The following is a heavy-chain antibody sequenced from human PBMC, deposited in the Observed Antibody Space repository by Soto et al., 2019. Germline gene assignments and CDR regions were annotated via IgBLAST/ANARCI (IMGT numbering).Heavy chain of an antibody. Sequence: QLQLQESGPGLVKPSETLSLTCTVSGGSISSSSYYWGWIRQPPGKGLEWIGSIYYSGSTYYNPSLKRRVTISVDPSKNQFSLKLSSVTAADTAVYCCARHLLDTAMEGMDVWGQGTTVTVSS. CDR3: ARHLLDTAMEGMDV. V-gene: IGHV4-39*01. J-gene: IGHJ6*02. D-gene: IGHD5-18*01. CDR2: IYYSGST. CDR1: GGSISSSSYY.